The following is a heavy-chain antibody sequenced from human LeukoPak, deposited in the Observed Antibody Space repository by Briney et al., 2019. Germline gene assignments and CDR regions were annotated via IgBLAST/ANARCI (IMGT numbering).Heavy chain of an antibody. CDR2: IYYSGST. CDR1: GVSISSYY. D-gene: IGHD3-22*01. CDR3: ARARQAYDSSGYYLDY. Sequence: PSETLSLTCTVSGVSISSYYWSWIRQPPGKGLEWIGYIYYSGSTNYNPSLKSRVTISVDTSKNQFSLKLSSVTAADTAVYYCARARQAYDSSGYYLDYWGQGTLVTVPS. V-gene: IGHV4-59*01. J-gene: IGHJ4*02.